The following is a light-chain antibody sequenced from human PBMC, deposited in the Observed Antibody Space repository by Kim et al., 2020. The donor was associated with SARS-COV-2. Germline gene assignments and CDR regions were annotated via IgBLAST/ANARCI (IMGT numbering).Light chain of an antibody. Sequence: SYELTQPSSVSVSPGQTARITCSGDVLAKKYARWFQQKPGQAPVLVIYKDSERPSGIPERFSGSSSGTTVTLTISGAQVEDEADYYCYSAADNVVFGGGT. CDR1: VLAKKY. CDR3: YSAADNVV. CDR2: KDS. V-gene: IGLV3-27*01. J-gene: IGLJ2*01.